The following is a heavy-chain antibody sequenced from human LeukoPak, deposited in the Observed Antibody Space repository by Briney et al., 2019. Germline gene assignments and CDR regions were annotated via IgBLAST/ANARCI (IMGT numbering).Heavy chain of an antibody. Sequence: SETLSLTCAVYGGSFSGYYWSWIRQPPGKGLEWIGEINHSGSTNYNPSLKSRVTISVDTSKNQFSLKLSSVTAADTAVYYCARDTALRYYDILTGHPKPYFDYWGQGTLVTVSS. D-gene: IGHD3-9*01. CDR3: ARDTALRYYDILTGHPKPYFDY. V-gene: IGHV4-34*01. CDR1: GGSFSGYY. CDR2: INHSGST. J-gene: IGHJ4*02.